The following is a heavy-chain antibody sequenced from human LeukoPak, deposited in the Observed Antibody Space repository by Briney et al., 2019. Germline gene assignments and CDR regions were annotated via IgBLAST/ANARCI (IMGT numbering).Heavy chain of an antibody. D-gene: IGHD3/OR15-3a*01. CDR1: GFTFRSYS. Sequence: GESLRLSCTASGFTFRSYSMNWVRQAPGKGLEWVSSISSSSSYIYYADSVKGRFTISRDNAKNSLYLQMNSLRAEDTAVYYCARDRAADWSPSKNYYYYGMDVWGQGTTVTVSS. CDR3: ARDRAADWSPSKNYYYYGMDV. CDR2: ISSSSSYI. V-gene: IGHV3-21*01. J-gene: IGHJ6*02.